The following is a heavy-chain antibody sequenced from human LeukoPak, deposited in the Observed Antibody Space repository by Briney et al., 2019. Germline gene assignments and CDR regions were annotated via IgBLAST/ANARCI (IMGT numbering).Heavy chain of an antibody. CDR2: IRYDGSNK. V-gene: IGHV3-30*02. CDR1: GFTFSSHG. J-gene: IGHJ4*02. CDR3: AKAPRYFDWLLGSGFDY. D-gene: IGHD3-9*01. Sequence: PGGSLRLSCAASGFTFSSHGMHWVRQAPGKGLEWVAFIRYDGSNKYYADSVKGRFTISRDNSKNTLYLQMNSLRAEDTAVYYCAKAPRYFDWLLGSGFDYWGQGTLVTVSS.